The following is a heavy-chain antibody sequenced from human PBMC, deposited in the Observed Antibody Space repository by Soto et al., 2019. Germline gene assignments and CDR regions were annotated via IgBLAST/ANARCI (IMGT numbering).Heavy chain of an antibody. V-gene: IGHV4-59*01. D-gene: IGHD5-12*01. CDR3: ARGYAWFDL. Sequence: QVQLQESGPGLVEPSETLSLTCSVSGDSISSSYWSWIRQPPGKGLEWIGYIYYSGSTSYNPSLRSRVTLRLDTSKNQFSLKVSSVAAADTAEYYCARGYAWFDLRGQGTLVTVSS. J-gene: IGHJ5*02. CDR2: IYYSGST. CDR1: GDSISSSY.